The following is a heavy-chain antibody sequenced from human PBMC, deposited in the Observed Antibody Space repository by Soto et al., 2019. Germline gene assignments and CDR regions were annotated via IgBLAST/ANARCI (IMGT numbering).Heavy chain of an antibody. Sequence: QVQLQESGPGLVKPSGTLSLTCAVSGGSISSNNWWSWVRQPPGKGLEWIGEIYHSGSTKYNPSLKGRVTLSVDKSEHQFSLRLSSVTAADTAVDYCARGGSRPDNWGQGTLVTVSS. CDR2: IYHSGST. V-gene: IGHV4-4*02. CDR1: GGSISSNNW. J-gene: IGHJ4*02. CDR3: ARGGSRPDN.